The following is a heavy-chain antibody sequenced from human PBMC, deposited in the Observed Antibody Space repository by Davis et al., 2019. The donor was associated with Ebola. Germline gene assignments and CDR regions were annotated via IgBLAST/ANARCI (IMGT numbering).Heavy chain of an antibody. CDR3: AKDLIVGARPGYYYYGMDV. CDR1: GFTLSRYG. V-gene: IGHV3-30*02. CDR2: IRYDGSNE. J-gene: IGHJ6*02. D-gene: IGHD1-26*01. Sequence: GGSLRLSCAASGFTLSRYGMHWVRQAPGKGLEWVAFIRYDGSNEYYADSVKGRVTISRDNSKNTLYVQMNSLRAEDTAVYYCAKDLIVGARPGYYYYGMDVWGQGTTVTVSS.